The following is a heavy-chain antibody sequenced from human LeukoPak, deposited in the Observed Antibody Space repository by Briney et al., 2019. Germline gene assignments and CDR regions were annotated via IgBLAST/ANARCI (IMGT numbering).Heavy chain of an antibody. CDR3: ARVSGCSGGSCYSPSYYYYYYMDV. V-gene: IGHV4-59*01. CDR2: IYYSGST. Sequence: SETLSLTCTVSGGSISSYYWSWIRQPPGKGLEWLGYIYYSGSTNYNPSLKSRVTISVDTSKNQFSLRLSSVTAADTAVYYCARVSGCSGGSCYSPSYYYYYYMDVWGKGTTVTVSS. D-gene: IGHD2-15*01. CDR1: GGSISSYY. J-gene: IGHJ6*03.